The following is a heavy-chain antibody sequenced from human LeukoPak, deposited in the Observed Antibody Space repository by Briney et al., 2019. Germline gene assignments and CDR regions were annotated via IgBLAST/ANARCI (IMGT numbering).Heavy chain of an antibody. CDR2: IYYSGGT. V-gene: IGHV4-59*01. D-gene: IGHD5-24*01. CDR1: GGSISSYY. Sequence: PSETLSLTCTVSGGSISSYYWSGIRQPPGKGLEWIGYIYYSGGTNYTPSPKSRVTISVDTSKNHFSLRLSSVTAADTAVYYCARGDDYNLGYFDYWGQGTLVTVSS. J-gene: IGHJ4*02. CDR3: ARGDDYNLGYFDY.